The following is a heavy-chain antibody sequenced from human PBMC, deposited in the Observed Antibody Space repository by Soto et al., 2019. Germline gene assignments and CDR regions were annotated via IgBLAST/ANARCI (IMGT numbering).Heavy chain of an antibody. V-gene: IGHV1-18*04. CDR1: GYTLTNYG. D-gene: IGHD1-26*01. CDR3: ASRGGVYSGNYFSAFDL. Sequence: ASVKVSCKASGYTLTNYGLTWVRQAPGQGLEWMGWISAHTGDTKYAQKFQGRVTMTTDTSTSTAYMDLRSLTSDDTAVYYCASRGGVYSGNYFSAFDLWVQGTMVTVSS. CDR2: ISAHTGDT. J-gene: IGHJ3*01.